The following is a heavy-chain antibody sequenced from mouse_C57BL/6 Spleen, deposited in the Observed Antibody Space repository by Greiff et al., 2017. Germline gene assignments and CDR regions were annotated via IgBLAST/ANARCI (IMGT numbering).Heavy chain of an antibody. CDR3: VPYYYGSSYFDY. Sequence: VQLQQSGPELVKPGASVKMSCKASGYTFTDYNMHWVKQSHGKSLEWIGYINPNNGGTSYNQKFKGKATLTVNKSSSTAYMELRSLTSEDSAVYYCVPYYYGSSYFDYWGQGTTLTVSS. D-gene: IGHD1-1*01. CDR2: INPNNGGT. J-gene: IGHJ2*01. CDR1: GYTFTDYN. V-gene: IGHV1-22*01.